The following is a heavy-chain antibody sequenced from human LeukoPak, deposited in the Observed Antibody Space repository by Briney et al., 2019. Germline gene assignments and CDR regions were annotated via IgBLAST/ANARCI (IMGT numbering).Heavy chain of an antibody. CDR2: IKQDGSEK. Sequence: GGSLRLSCAASGFTFNTYWMSWVRQAPGKGLEWVANIKQDGSEKYYWDSVKGRFTISRDNAKNSLYLQMNSLRAEDTAVYYCARESRDFWSGPGGYFDYWGQGTLVTVSS. V-gene: IGHV3-7*01. CDR1: GFTFNTYW. J-gene: IGHJ4*02. D-gene: IGHD3-3*01. CDR3: ARESRDFWSGPGGYFDY.